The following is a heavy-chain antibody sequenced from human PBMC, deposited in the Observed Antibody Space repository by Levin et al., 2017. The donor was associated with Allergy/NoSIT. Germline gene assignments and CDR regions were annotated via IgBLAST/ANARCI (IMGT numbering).Heavy chain of an antibody. V-gene: IGHV1-46*01. CDR3: AKDRATVTSSDYGMDV. CDR1: GYTFTNYY. Sequence: ASVKVSCKASGYTFTNYYIHWVRQAPGQGLEWMGIINPSGGSTTSAQKFRGRVTLTRDTSTSTFYMELSSLRSEDTAVYYCAKDRATVTSSDYGMDVWGQGTTVTVFS. CDR2: INPSGGST. J-gene: IGHJ6*02. D-gene: IGHD4-17*01.